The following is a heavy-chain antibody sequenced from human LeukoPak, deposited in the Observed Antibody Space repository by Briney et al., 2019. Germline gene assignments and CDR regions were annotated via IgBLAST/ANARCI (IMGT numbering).Heavy chain of an antibody. Sequence: GGSLRLSCAASGFTFSSYAMSWVRQAPGKGLEWVSAISGSGGSTYYADSVKGRFTISRDNSKNTLYLQMNSLRAEDTAVYYCAKGTGNYYYYGMDVWGQGTTVTVSS. CDR3: AKGTGNYYYYGMDV. J-gene: IGHJ6*02. D-gene: IGHD1-14*01. CDR2: ISGSGGST. V-gene: IGHV3-23*01. CDR1: GFTFSSYA.